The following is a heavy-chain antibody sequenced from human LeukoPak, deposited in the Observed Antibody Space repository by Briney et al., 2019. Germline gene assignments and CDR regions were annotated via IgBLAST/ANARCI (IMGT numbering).Heavy chain of an antibody. J-gene: IGHJ4*02. CDR3: ARLDQGDY. CDR2: IYYSGST. Sequence: SETLSLTCTVSGGSISGYYWSWIRQPPGKGLEWIGYIYYSGSTNYNPSLKSRVTISVDTSKNQFSLKLSSVTAADTAVYYCARLDQGDYWGQGTLVTVSS. D-gene: IGHD3/OR15-3a*01. CDR1: GGSISGYY. V-gene: IGHV4-59*01.